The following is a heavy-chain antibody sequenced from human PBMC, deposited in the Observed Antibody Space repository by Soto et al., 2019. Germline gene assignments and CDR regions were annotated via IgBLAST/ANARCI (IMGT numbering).Heavy chain of an antibody. CDR3: ARAGGYSGYVLDY. Sequence: SETLSLTCSVSGDSISSGYYYWSWIRQHPGKGLEWIGYIYYSGSTYYNPSLKSRVTISVDTSKNQFSLKLSSVTAADTAVYYCARAGGYSGYVLDYWGQGTLVTVSS. CDR1: GDSISSGYYY. D-gene: IGHD5-12*01. J-gene: IGHJ4*02. CDR2: IYYSGST. V-gene: IGHV4-31*03.